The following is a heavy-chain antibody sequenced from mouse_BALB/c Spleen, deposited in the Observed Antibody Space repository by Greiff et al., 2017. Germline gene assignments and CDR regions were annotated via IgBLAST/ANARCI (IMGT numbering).Heavy chain of an antibody. D-gene: IGHD2-1*01. J-gene: IGHJ2*01. V-gene: IGHV8-8*01. CDR1: GFSLTTYGIG. Sequence: QVTLKVCGPGLLPPSQSLCLTCSFSGFSLTTYGIGVGWIRQPSGKGLEWLAHIWWNDNKYYNPALKSRLTISKDTSKNQLLLKIASVDTADTATYSCARIGGNYDFDYWGEGTTRTVSS. CDR3: ARIGGNYDFDY. CDR2: IWWNDNK.